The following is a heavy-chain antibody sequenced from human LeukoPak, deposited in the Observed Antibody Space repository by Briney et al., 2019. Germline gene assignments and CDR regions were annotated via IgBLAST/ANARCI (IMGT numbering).Heavy chain of an antibody. Sequence: ASVKVSCKASGGTFSSYAISWVRQAPGQGLEWMGGIVPIFGTANYAQKFQGRVTITADESTSTAYMELSSLRSEDTAVYYCARELHQYSSSWHARKGYGNWFDPWGQGTLVTVSS. J-gene: IGHJ5*02. V-gene: IGHV1-69*13. CDR1: GGTFSSYA. CDR2: IVPIFGTA. D-gene: IGHD6-13*01. CDR3: ARELHQYSSSWHARKGYGNWFDP.